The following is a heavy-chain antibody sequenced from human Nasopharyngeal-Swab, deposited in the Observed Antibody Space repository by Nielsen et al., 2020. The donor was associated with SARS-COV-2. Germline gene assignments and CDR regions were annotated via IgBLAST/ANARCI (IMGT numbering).Heavy chain of an antibody. CDR3: ARDGVARLFDY. V-gene: IGHV3-48*01. CDR2: ISTGTST. CDR1: GFTFRSYS. Sequence: GESLKISCAASGFTFRSYSMNWVRQAPGKGLEWVSYISTGTSTYFADSVKGRFTISRDNAKNSLHLQMNSLRAEDTAVYYCARDGVARLFDYWGQGTLVTVSS. J-gene: IGHJ4*02. D-gene: IGHD3-10*01.